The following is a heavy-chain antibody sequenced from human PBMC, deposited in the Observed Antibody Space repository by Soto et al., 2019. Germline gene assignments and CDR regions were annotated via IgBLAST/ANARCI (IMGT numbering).Heavy chain of an antibody. V-gene: IGHV1-46*01. CDR3: ARVAGTDGPGSAFDI. J-gene: IGHJ3*02. CDR1: GYTFTSYY. D-gene: IGHD1-1*01. Sequence: GASVKVSCKASGYTFTSYYMHWVRQAPGQGLEWMGIINPSGGSTSYAQKFQGRVTMTRDTSTSTVYMELSSLRSEDTAVYYCARVAGTDGPGSAFDIWGQGTMVTVSS. CDR2: INPSGGST.